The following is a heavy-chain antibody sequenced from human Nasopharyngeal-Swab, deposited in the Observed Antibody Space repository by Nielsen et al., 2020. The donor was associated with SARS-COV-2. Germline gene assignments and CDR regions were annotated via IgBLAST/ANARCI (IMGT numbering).Heavy chain of an antibody. D-gene: IGHD6-19*01. CDR3: AGAVTGTGWDY. Sequence: RQAPGKGPEWIGYIYYSGSTNYSPSLKSRVTISVDTSKNQFSLKLSSVTAADTGVYYCAGAVTGTGWDYWGQGTLVTVSS. CDR2: IYYSGST. V-gene: IGHV4-59*01. J-gene: IGHJ4*02.